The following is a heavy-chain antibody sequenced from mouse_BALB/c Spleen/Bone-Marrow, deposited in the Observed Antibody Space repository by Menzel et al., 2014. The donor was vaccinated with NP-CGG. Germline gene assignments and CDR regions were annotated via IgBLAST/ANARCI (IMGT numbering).Heavy chain of an antibody. D-gene: IGHD1-1*01. CDR1: GYTFSSYW. CDR3: AREDYYGSSYFDY. V-gene: IGHV1-9*01. CDR2: ILPGSGST. J-gene: IGHJ2*01. Sequence: QVQLQQSGAELMKPGASVKISCKATGYTFSSYWIEWVKQRPGHGLEWIGEILPGSGSTIYNEKFKGKDTFTADTSSNTAYMQLSSLTSEDSAVYYCAREDYYGSSYFDYWGQGTTLTVSS.